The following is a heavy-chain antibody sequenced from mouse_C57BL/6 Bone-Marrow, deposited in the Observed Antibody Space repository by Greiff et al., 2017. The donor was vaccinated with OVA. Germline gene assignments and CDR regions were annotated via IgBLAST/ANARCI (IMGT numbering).Heavy chain of an antibody. Sequence: DVMLVESGGGLVKPGGSLKLSCAASGFTFSSYAMSWVRQTPEKRLEWVATISDGGSYTYYPDNVKGRFTISRDNAKNNLYLQMSHLKSEDTAMYYCARDRGSSFAYWGQGTLGTVSA. J-gene: IGHJ3*01. D-gene: IGHD1-1*01. CDR3: ARDRGSSFAY. V-gene: IGHV5-4*01. CDR2: ISDGGSYT. CDR1: GFTFSSYA.